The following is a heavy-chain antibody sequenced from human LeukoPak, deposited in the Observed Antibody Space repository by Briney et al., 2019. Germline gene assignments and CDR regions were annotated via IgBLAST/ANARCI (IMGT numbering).Heavy chain of an antibody. CDR2: ISGSGGST. CDR1: GFTVSSNY. D-gene: IGHD2-2*01. CDR3: AKDLRSSTSPGD. V-gene: IGHV3-23*01. J-gene: IGHJ4*02. Sequence: GGSLRLSCAASGFTVSSNYMSWVRQAPGKGLEWVSVISGSGGSTYYADSVKGRFTISRDNSKNTLYLQMNSLRAEDTAVYYCAKDLRSSTSPGDWGQGTLVTVSS.